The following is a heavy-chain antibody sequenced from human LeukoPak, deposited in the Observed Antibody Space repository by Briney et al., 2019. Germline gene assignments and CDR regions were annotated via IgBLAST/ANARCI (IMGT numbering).Heavy chain of an antibody. D-gene: IGHD6-6*01. V-gene: IGHV3-48*03. CDR1: GFTFSSYE. CDR2: ISSSGSTI. CDR3: ARVYRSSSGPTLDY. Sequence: GGSLRLSCAASGFTFSSYEMKWVRQAPGKGLEWVSYISSSGSTIYYADSVKGRFTISRDNAKNSLYLQMNSLRAEDTAVYYCARVYRSSSGPTLDYWGQGTLVTVSS. J-gene: IGHJ4*02.